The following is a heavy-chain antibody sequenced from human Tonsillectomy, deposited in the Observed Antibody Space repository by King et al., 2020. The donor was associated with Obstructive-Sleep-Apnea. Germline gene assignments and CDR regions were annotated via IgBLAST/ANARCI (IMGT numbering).Heavy chain of an antibody. CDR2: INHSGST. CDR1: GGSFSDYY. CDR3: ARGSGAADVNWFDP. Sequence: VQLQQWGAGLLKPSETLSLTCAVYGGSFSDYYWSWIRQPPGKGLEWIGEINHSGSTNYNPSLKSRVTLSVDMSKNQFSLKLPSVTAADTAVYYCARGSGAADVNWFDPWGQGAPVTVSS. V-gene: IGHV4-34*01. D-gene: IGHD6-13*01. J-gene: IGHJ5*02.